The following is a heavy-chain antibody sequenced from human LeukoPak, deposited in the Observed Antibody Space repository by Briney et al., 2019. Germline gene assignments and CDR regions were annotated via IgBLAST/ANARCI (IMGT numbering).Heavy chain of an antibody. CDR1: GGSISSYY. J-gene: IGHJ2*01. D-gene: IGHD2-15*01. V-gene: IGHV4-59*08. CDR3: ARPSGADWCFDL. CDR2: IYYSGST. Sequence: SETLSLTCTVSGGSISSYYWSWVRQPPGKGLEWIGYIYYSGSTNYNPSLKSRVTISVDTSKNQFSLKLSSVTAADTAVYYCARPSGADWCFDLWGRGTLVTVSS.